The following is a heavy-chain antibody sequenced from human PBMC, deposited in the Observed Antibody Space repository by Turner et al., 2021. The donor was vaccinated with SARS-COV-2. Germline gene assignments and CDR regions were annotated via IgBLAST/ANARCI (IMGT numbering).Heavy chain of an antibody. J-gene: IGHJ5*02. CDR3: ARVRSSSWRFDP. CDR2: ISYDGSNK. V-gene: IGHV3-30-3*01. CDR1: GFTVSNYA. D-gene: IGHD6-13*01. Sequence: QVQLVESGGGVVQPGRSLRVSCAGTGFTVSNYAMHWVRQAPGKGLEWVAVISYDGSNKYYADSVKGRFTISRDNSKNSLYLQMNSLRAEDTAVYYCARVRSSSWRFDPWGQGTLVTVSS.